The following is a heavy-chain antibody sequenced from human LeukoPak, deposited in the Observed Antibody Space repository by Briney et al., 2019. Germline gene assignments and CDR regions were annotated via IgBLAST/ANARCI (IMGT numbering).Heavy chain of an antibody. V-gene: IGHV3-48*01. CDR1: GFTFSSYG. CDR3: AELGITMIGGV. J-gene: IGHJ6*04. CDR2: ISSSSSTI. D-gene: IGHD3-10*02. Sequence: GGSLRLSCAASGFTFSSYGMTWVRQAPGKGLEWVSYISSSSSTIYYADSVKGRFTISRDNARNSLYLQMNSLRAEDTAVYYCAELGITMIGGVWGKGTTVTISS.